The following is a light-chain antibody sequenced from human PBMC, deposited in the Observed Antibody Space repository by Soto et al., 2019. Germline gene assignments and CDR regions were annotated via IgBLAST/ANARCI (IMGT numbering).Light chain of an antibody. CDR1: QSISSTY. J-gene: IGKJ1*01. V-gene: IGKV3-20*01. Sequence: EIVLTQSPGTLSLSPGKRVTLSCRASQSISSTYLAWYQQKPGQAPRLLIYGASSRATGIPDRFSGSGSGTDFTLTISRLEPEVFAVYYCQQYDSPPRPFRQGTKVEVQ. CDR3: QQYDSPPRP. CDR2: GAS.